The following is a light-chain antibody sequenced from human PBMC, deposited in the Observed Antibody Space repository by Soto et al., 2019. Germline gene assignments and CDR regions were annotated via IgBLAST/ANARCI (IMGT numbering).Light chain of an antibody. CDR3: QQYALSQIT. V-gene: IGKV3-20*01. CDR1: QSVPKDY. J-gene: IGKJ4*01. CDR2: DAS. Sequence: EIVLTQSPGTLSLSPGERATLSCGASQSVPKDYLAWYQQKPGQPPRLLIYDASARATDIPDRFSGSGSGSDFTLTISRLEPEDFAVYACQQYALSQITFGGGTKVEIK.